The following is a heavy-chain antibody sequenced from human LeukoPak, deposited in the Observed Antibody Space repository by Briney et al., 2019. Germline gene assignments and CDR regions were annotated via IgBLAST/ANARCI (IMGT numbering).Heavy chain of an antibody. CDR1: GFTFSTFA. J-gene: IGHJ4*02. CDR3: ATYRQVLLPFES. D-gene: IGHD2-8*02. CDR2: IFPSGGEI. Sequence: GGSLRLSCAASGFTFSTFAMIWVRQPPGKGLEWVSSIFPSGGEIHYADSVRGRFTISKDNSKSTLSLQMNTLRAEDTAIYYCATYRQVLLPFESWGQGTLVTVSS. V-gene: IGHV3-23*01.